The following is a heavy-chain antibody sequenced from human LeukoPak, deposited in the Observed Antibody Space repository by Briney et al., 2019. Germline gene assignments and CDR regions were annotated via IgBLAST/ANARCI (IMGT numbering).Heavy chain of an antibody. CDR1: GFSFDVYA. V-gene: IGHV3-9*01. Sequence: GGSLRLSCAASGFSFDVYAMHWVRQIPGKGLEWVAGITWNSGHIGYAESVKGRFTISRANAKSSLYLHMDSLRPEDTAFYYCAKDLPSSGWSHFESWGQGTLVTVSS. CDR3: AKDLPSSGWSHFES. CDR2: ITWNSGHI. J-gene: IGHJ4*02. D-gene: IGHD6-19*01.